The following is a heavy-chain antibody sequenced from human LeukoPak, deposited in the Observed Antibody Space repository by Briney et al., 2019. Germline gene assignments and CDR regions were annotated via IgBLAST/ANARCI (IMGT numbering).Heavy chain of an antibody. J-gene: IGHJ4*02. CDR3: ATVHSGYDPSSPLSG. CDR1: GYTLTELS. Sequence: ASVKVSCKVSGYTLTELSMHWVRQAPGKGLEWMGGFDPEDGETIYAQKFQGRVTMTEDTSTDTAYMELSSLRSEDTAVYYCATVHSGYDPSSPLSGWGQGTLVTVSS. V-gene: IGHV1-24*01. D-gene: IGHD5-12*01. CDR2: FDPEDGET.